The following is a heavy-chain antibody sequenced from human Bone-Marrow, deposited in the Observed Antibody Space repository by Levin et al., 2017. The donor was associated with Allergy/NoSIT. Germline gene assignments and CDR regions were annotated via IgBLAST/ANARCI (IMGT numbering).Heavy chain of an antibody. CDR1: AYSFTSYW. CDR3: ARQGSYEGAFDI. J-gene: IGHJ3*02. D-gene: IGHD3-22*01. V-gene: IGHV5-10-1*01. CDR2: IDPRTSYI. Sequence: GESLKISCKGSAYSFTSYWIHWVRQVPGRGLEWMGRIDPRTSYINHSPSFQGHVTLSADKSISTAYLQWVSLKASDTAVYYCARQGSYEGAFDIWGQGTLVTVSS.